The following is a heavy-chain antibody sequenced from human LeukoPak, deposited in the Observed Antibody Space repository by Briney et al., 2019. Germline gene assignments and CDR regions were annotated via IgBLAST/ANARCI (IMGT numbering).Heavy chain of an antibody. J-gene: IGHJ4*02. CDR1: GFTFSSYA. V-gene: IGHV3-48*01. CDR3: ARHQRWGYEDY. D-gene: IGHD7-27*01. Sequence: GGSLRLSCAASGFTFSSYAMSWVRQAPGKGLEWVSHISSSSSTIYYADSVKGRFTISRDNAKNSLYLQMNGLRAEDTAVYYCARHQRWGYEDYWGQGTLVTVSS. CDR2: ISSSSSTI.